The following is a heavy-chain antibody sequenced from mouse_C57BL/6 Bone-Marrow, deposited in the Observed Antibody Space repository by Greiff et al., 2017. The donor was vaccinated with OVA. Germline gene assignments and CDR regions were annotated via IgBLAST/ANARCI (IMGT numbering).Heavy chain of an antibody. J-gene: IGHJ1*03. Sequence: QVQLQQSGAELVRPGTSVKMSCKASGYTFTNYWIGWAKQRPGHGLEWIGDIYPGGGYTNYNEKFKGKATLTADKSSSTAYMQFSSLTSEDSAIDYCARWGRRGYFDVWGTGTTVTVSS. D-gene: IGHD3-3*01. V-gene: IGHV1-63*01. CDR2: IYPGGGYT. CDR1: GYTFTNYW. CDR3: ARWGRRGYFDV.